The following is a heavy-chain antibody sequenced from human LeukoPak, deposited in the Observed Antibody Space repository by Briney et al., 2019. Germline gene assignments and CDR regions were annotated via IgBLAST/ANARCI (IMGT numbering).Heavy chain of an antibody. J-gene: IGHJ4*02. CDR3: ARGRGGQWLVSGLSDY. D-gene: IGHD6-19*01. Sequence: GGSLRLSCAASGFTFSDYYMNWVRQAPGKGLEWVSYISSSSSTIYYADSVKGRFTISRDNAKNSLYLQMNSLRAEDTAVYYCARGRGGQWLVSGLSDYWGQGTLVTVSS. CDR2: ISSSSSTI. CDR1: GFTFSDYY. V-gene: IGHV3-11*04.